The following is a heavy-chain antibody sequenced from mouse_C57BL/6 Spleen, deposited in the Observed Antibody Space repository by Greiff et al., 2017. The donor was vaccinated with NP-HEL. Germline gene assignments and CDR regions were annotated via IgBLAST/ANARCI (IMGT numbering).Heavy chain of an antibody. Sequence: QVQLQQSGPELVKPGASVKISCKASGYAFSSSWMNWVKQRPGKGLEWIGRIYPGDGDTNYNGKFKGKATLTADKSSSTAYMQLSSLTSEDSAVYFCAREGDGYYEFAYWGQGTLVTVSA. CDR1: GYAFSSSW. V-gene: IGHV1-82*01. CDR3: AREGDGYYEFAY. J-gene: IGHJ3*01. D-gene: IGHD2-3*01. CDR2: IYPGDGDT.